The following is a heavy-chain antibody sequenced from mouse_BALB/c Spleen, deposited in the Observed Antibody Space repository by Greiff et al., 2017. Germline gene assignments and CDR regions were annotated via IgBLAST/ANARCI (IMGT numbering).Heavy chain of an antibody. CDR1: GYTFTSYV. V-gene: IGHV1-14*01. J-gene: IGHJ4*01. Sequence: EVQLQQSGPELVKPGASVKMSCKASGYTFTSYVMHWVKQKPGQGLEWIGYINPYNDGTKYNEKFKGKATLTSDKSSSTAYMELSSLTSEDSAVYYCASMRYDAGFYAMDYWGQGTSVTVSS. D-gene: IGHD2-14*01. CDR2: INPYNDGT. CDR3: ASMRYDAGFYAMDY.